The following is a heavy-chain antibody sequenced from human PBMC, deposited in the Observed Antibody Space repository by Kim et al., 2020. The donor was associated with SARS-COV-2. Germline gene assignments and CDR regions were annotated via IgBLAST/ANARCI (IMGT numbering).Heavy chain of an antibody. J-gene: IGHJ4*02. Sequence: YAQKFQGRVTMTRDTSTSTVYMELSSLRSEDTAVYYCARAVAGTRKPFDYWGQGTLVTVSS. CDR3: ARAVAGTRKPFDY. V-gene: IGHV1-46*01. D-gene: IGHD6-19*01.